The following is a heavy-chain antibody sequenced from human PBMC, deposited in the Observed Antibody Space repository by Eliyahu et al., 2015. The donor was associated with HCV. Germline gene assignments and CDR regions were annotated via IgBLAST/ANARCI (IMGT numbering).Heavy chain of an antibody. J-gene: IGHJ5*02. CDR3: AKDFVSGIAARHPTNWFDP. V-gene: IGHV3-23*01. CDR1: GFTFSSXA. D-gene: IGHD6-6*01. Sequence: EVQLLESGGGLVQPGGSLRLSCAASGFTFSSXAMSWVRQAPGKGLXWVSAISGSGGSTYYADSVKGRFTISRDNSKNTLYLQMNSLRAEDTAVYYCAKDFVSGIAARHPTNWFDPWGQGTLVTVSS. CDR2: ISGSGGST.